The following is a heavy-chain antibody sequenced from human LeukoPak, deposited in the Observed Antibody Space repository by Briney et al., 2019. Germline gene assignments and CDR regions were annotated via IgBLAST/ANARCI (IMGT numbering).Heavy chain of an antibody. J-gene: IGHJ3*02. Sequence: GASVKVSCKASGGTFSSYAISWVRQAPGHGLAWMGGIIPMFETATYAQEFQGRVTITADESTSTAYMELSSLRSEDTAVYYCARGMARIHDAFDIWGQGTMVTVSS. CDR2: IIPMFETA. V-gene: IGHV1-69*13. CDR3: ARGMARIHDAFDI. CDR1: GGTFSSYA. D-gene: IGHD5-24*01.